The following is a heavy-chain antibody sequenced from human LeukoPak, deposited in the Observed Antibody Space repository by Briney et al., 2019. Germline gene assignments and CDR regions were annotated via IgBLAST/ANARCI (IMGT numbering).Heavy chain of an antibody. D-gene: IGHD2-8*01. CDR3: ARVLMYFDL. CDR2: ITHEGGDA. CDR1: GFTFSAHW. Sequence: PGGSLRLSCAGSGFTFSAHWMHWVRQGPGKGLVWVARITHEGGDANYADSVKGRFTISRDNANKVLYLEMNSLTADDTGVYYCARVLMYFDLWGQGTLVTVSS. J-gene: IGHJ5*01. V-gene: IGHV3-74*01.